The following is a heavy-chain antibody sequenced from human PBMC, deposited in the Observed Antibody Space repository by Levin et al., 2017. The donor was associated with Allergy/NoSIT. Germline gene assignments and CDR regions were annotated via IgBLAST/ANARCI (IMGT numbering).Heavy chain of an antibody. CDR1: GGSFSGYY. D-gene: IGHD7-27*01. J-gene: IGHJ4*02. V-gene: IGHV4-34*01. CDR2: INHSGST. CDR3: ARLSSNWGVNY. Sequence: SETLSLTCAVYGGSFSGYYWSWIRQPPGKGLEWIGEINHSGSTNYNPSLKSRVTISVDMSKNQFSLKLSSVTAADTAVYYCARLSSNWGVNYWGQGTLVTVSS.